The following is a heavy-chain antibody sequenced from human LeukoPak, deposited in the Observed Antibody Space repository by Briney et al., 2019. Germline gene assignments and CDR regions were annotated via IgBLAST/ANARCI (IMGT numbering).Heavy chain of an antibody. J-gene: IGHJ5*02. CDR3: AKAPGLDSNGWSYNWFDP. V-gene: IGHV3-23*01. Sequence: GGSLRLSCATSGFTFSSYAMSWVRQAPGKGLEWVSAISGSGGSTYYADSVKGRFTISRDNSQNTLYLQMNSLRAEDTAVYYCAKAPGLDSNGWSYNWFDPWGQGTLVTVSS. CDR2: ISGSGGST. CDR1: GFTFSSYA. D-gene: IGHD6-19*01.